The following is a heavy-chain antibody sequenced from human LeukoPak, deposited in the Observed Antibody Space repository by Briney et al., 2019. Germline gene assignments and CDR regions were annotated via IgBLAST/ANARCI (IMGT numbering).Heavy chain of an antibody. J-gene: IGHJ4*02. CDR1: GFTVSSNY. V-gene: IGHV3-53*04. Sequence: GGSLRLSCAASGFTVSSNYMSWVRQAPGKGLEWVSVIYSGGSTYYADPVKGRFTISRHNSKNSLYLQMNSLRAEDTAVYYCARGGRDGYNDYWGQGTLVTVSS. CDR2: IYSGGST. D-gene: IGHD5-24*01. CDR3: ARGGRDGYNDY.